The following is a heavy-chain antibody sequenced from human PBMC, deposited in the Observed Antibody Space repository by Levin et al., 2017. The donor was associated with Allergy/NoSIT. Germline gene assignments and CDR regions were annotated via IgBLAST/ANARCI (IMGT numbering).Heavy chain of an antibody. J-gene: IGHJ4*02. CDR3: LPHGDHSGY. Sequence: GGSLRLSCTTSGFTFGDYSMSWFRQAPGKGLEWVGFIRRKDYGGTIAYAASVKGRFTISRDDSKSVAYLEMSTLKTEDTGVYYCLPHGDHSGYWGQGTLVTVSS. V-gene: IGHV3-49*03. CDR1: GFTFGDYS. CDR2: IRRKDYGGTI. D-gene: IGHD4-17*01.